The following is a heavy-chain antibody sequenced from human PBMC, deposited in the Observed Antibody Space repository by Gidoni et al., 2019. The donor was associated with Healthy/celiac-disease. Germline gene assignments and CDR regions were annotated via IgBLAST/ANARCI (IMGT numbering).Heavy chain of an antibody. Sequence: QVQLVESGGGVVQPGRSLRLACEASGFTFGSYGMHWVRQAPGKGLEWVAVIWYDGSNKYYADSVKGRFTISRDNSKNTLYLQMNSLRAEDTAVYYCARERFPSDYGDYGDAFDIWGQGTMVTVSS. V-gene: IGHV3-33*01. CDR2: IWYDGSNK. J-gene: IGHJ3*02. D-gene: IGHD4-17*01. CDR1: GFTFGSYG. CDR3: ARERFPSDYGDYGDAFDI.